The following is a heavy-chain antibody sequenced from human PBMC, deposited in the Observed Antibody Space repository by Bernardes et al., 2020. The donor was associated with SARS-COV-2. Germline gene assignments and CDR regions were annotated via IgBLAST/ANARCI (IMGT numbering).Heavy chain of an antibody. V-gene: IGHV4-59*01. J-gene: IGHJ6*02. CDR2: IFYNGNT. CDR1: GGSIRSYY. D-gene: IGHD3-22*01. Sequence: SATLSSTCSVSGGSIRSYYWSWIRQPPGKGLEWIGHIFYNGNTHYYPSLKSRISMSVDTSKNQFSLRLSSVTAADTAVYYCARDPYFYHTSGYSYGMDVWGQGTTVTVSS. CDR3: ARDPYFYHTSGYSYGMDV.